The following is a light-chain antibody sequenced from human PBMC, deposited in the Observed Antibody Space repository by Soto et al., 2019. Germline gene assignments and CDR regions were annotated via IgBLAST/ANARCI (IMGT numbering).Light chain of an antibody. CDR1: GSNIGSDT. CDR3: AAWDDSLNGVV. Sequence: QSVLTQPPSASGTPGQRVTISCSGSGSNIGSDTVNWYQQLPGTAPKLLIYSINQRPSGVPDRFSGSKSGTSASLAISGLQSDDEADDYCAAWDDSLNGVVFGGGTKLTVL. V-gene: IGLV1-44*01. CDR2: SIN. J-gene: IGLJ2*01.